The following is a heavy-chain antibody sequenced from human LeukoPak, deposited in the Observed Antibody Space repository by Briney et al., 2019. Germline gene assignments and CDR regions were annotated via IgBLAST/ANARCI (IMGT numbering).Heavy chain of an antibody. Sequence: GGSLRLSCAASGFTFSSYSMNWVRQAPGKGLEWVSSISSSSSYIYYADSVKGRFTISRDNAKNSLYLQMNSLRAEDTAVYYRAREFREYSSSFRAFDIWGQGTMVTVSS. CDR2: ISSSSSYI. CDR3: AREFREYSSSFRAFDI. J-gene: IGHJ3*02. D-gene: IGHD6-6*01. V-gene: IGHV3-21*01. CDR1: GFTFSSYS.